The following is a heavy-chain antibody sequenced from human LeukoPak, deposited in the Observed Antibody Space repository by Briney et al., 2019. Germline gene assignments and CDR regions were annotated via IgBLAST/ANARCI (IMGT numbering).Heavy chain of an antibody. CDR2: ISSSGSTI. D-gene: IGHD6-13*01. CDR3: ARDSSSWYYYYYGMDV. Sequence: KTGGSLRLSCAASGFTFSDYYMSWIRQAPGKRLEWVSYISSSGSTIYYADSVKGRFTISRDNAKNSLYLQMNSLRAEDTAVYYCARDSSSWYYYYYGMDVWGQGTTVTVSS. V-gene: IGHV3-11*01. CDR1: GFTFSDYY. J-gene: IGHJ6*02.